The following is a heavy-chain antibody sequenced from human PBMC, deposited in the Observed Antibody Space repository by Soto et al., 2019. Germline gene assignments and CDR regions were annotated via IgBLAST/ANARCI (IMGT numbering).Heavy chain of an antibody. Sequence: PGESLKISCAASGFTLNKYAMTWVRQAPGKGLEWVSSISGSGGSTYYADSVKGRFTISRDNSKNTLHLQMNSLRAEDTAVYYCARSITMVRGVIRYYYYYGMDVWGPGTTVTVSS. J-gene: IGHJ6*02. D-gene: IGHD3-10*01. CDR1: GFTLNKYA. CDR3: ARSITMVRGVIRYYYYYGMDV. V-gene: IGHV3-23*01. CDR2: ISGSGGST.